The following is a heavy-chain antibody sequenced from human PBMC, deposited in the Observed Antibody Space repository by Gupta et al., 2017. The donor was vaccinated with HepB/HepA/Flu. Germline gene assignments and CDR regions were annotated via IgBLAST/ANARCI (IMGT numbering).Heavy chain of an antibody. CDR2: INHSGST. Sequence: QVQLQQWGAGLLKPSETLSLTCAVYGGSFSGYYWSWIRQPPGKGLEWIGEINHSGSTNYNPSLKSRVTISVDTSKNQFSLKLSSVTAADTAVYYCARGGGDIVVVPSPLDYWGQGTLVTVSS. J-gene: IGHJ4*02. V-gene: IGHV4-34*01. D-gene: IGHD2-2*01. CDR3: ARGGGDIVVVPSPLDY. CDR1: GGSFSGYY.